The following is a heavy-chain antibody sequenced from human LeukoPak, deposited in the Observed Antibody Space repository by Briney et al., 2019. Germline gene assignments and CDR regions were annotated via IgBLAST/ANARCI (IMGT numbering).Heavy chain of an antibody. D-gene: IGHD5-18*01. Sequence: GGSLRLSFAASGFTFSSYGMHWVRQAPGKGLEWVAVISYDGSNKYYADSVKGRFTISRDNSKNTLYLQMNSLRAEDTAVYYCAKDYTAMVGYYGMDVWGQGTTVTVSS. CDR2: ISYDGSNK. CDR1: GFTFSSYG. V-gene: IGHV3-30*18. CDR3: AKDYTAMVGYYGMDV. J-gene: IGHJ6*02.